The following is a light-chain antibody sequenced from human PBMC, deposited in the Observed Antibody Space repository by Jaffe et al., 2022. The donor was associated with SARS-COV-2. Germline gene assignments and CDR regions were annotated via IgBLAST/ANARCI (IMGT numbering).Light chain of an antibody. CDR2: DNI. J-gene: IGLJ2*01. V-gene: IGLV1-51*01. CDR1: TSNIGTYY. CDR3: AAWDSSLSAVV. Sequence: QSVLTQPPSVSAAPGQKVTISCSGSTSNIGTYYVSWYQQVPGTAPKLLIHDNIKRPSEIPDRFSGSKSGTSVTLGIDGLQTGDEADYYCAAWDSSLSAVVFGGGTKLTVL.